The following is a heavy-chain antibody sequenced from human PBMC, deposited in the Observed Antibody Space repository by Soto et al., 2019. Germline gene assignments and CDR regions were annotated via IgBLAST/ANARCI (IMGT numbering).Heavy chain of an antibody. V-gene: IGHV4-59*01. CDR2: IYYSGST. CDR3: ARTLPNFNWNSWIFDY. J-gene: IGHJ4*02. D-gene: IGHD1-1*01. CDR1: GGSISSYY. Sequence: PSATLSLTCTVSGGSISSYYWSWIRQPPGKGLEWIGYIYYSGSTNYNPSLKSRVTISVDTSKNQFSLKLSSVTAADTAVYYCARTLPNFNWNSWIFDYWGQGTLVTVSS.